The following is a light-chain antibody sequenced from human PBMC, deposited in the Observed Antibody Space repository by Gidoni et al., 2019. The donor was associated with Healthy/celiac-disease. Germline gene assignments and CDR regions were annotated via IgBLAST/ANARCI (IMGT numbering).Light chain of an antibody. Sequence: DIQMTQSPSSLSASVGDRVTITCPASQDISNYLNWYQQKPGKAPKLLIYDASHLETGVPSRFSGSGSGTDFTFTISSLQPEDIATYYCQQYDNLPRGTFGQGTKLEIK. J-gene: IGKJ2*02. CDR3: QQYDNLPRGT. CDR2: DAS. CDR1: QDISNY. V-gene: IGKV1-33*01.